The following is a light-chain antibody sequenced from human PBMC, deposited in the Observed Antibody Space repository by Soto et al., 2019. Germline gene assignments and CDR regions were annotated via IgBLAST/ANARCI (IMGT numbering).Light chain of an antibody. J-gene: IGLJ3*02. V-gene: IGLV1-51*01. CDR2: DNS. CDR3: GTWDSDLSAEV. Sequence: QSVLTQPPSVSETPGQKVTISCSGGSSNIGTNYVSWYQQLPGRAPKLVIFDNSKRPSGIPDRFSGSKSGSSATLGVTGLQTGDEADYYCGTWDSDLSAEVFGGGTKLTVL. CDR1: SSNIGTNY.